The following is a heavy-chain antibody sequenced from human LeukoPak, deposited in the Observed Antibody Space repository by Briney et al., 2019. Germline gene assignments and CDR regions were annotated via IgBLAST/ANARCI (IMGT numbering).Heavy chain of an antibody. V-gene: IGHV3-23*01. CDR1: GFTFSNYA. CDR2: ISGSGGST. CDR3: AKDEDGSGSFGY. J-gene: IGHJ4*02. D-gene: IGHD3-10*01. Sequence: GGSLRLSCPASGFTFSNYAMTWVRQAPGKGLEWVSSISGSGGSTYYTDSVKGRFTISRDNSRSTVYLQMTSLRVEDTAVYYCAKDEDGSGSFGYWGQGTVVTVSS.